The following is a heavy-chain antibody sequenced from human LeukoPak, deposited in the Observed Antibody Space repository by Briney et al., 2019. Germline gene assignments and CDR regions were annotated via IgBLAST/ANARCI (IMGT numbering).Heavy chain of an antibody. CDR2: INHSGST. CDR1: GGSFSGYY. CDR3: AGATSTAMGFRYFDY. J-gene: IGHJ4*02. Sequence: KSSETLSLTCAVYGGSFSGYYWSWIRQPPGKGLEWIGEINHSGSTNYNPSLKSRVTISVDTSKNQFSLKLSSVTAADTAVYYCAGATSTAMGFRYFDYWGQGTLVTVSS. V-gene: IGHV4-34*01. D-gene: IGHD5-18*01.